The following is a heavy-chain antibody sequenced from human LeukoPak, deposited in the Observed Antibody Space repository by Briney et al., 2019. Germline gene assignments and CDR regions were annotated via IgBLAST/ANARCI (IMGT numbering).Heavy chain of an antibody. J-gene: IGHJ4*02. Sequence: SETLSLTCAVYGGSFSGYYWSWIRQPPGKGLEWIGYMDYSGSTNYNSSLKSRVTTSVDTSKNQFSLKLSSVTAADTAVYYCARRSSGYSYGFEDYWGQGTLVIVSS. V-gene: IGHV4-34*01. CDR2: MDYSGST. CDR1: GGSFSGYY. D-gene: IGHD5-18*01. CDR3: ARRSSGYSYGFEDY.